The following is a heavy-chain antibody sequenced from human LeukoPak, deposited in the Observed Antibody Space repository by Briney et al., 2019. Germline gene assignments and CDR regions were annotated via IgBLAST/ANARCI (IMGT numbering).Heavy chain of an antibody. J-gene: IGHJ6*03. D-gene: IGHD6-13*01. Sequence: SETLSLTCIVSGGSISSTSYYWGWIRQPPGKGLEWIGNIYYSGSTYYNPSLKSRVTISVDTSKNQFSLKLSSLTAADTAVYYCGGSSSYYYMDVWGKGTTVTISS. V-gene: IGHV4-39*01. CDR2: IYYSGST. CDR3: GGSSSYYYMDV. CDR1: GGSISSTSYY.